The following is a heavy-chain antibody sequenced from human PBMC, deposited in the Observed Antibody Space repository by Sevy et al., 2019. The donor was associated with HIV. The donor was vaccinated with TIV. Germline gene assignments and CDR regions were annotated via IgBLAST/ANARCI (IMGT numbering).Heavy chain of an antibody. D-gene: IGHD6-19*01. J-gene: IGHJ4*02. Sequence: ASVKVSCKASGGTFSRYAISWVRQAPGQGLEWMGGIIPIFGTANYAQKFQGRVTITADESTSTAYMELSSLRSEDTAVYYCARVPDSSGWYSDGGWGQGTLVTVSS. V-gene: IGHV1-69*13. CDR2: IIPIFGTA. CDR1: GGTFSRYA. CDR3: ARVPDSSGWYSDGG.